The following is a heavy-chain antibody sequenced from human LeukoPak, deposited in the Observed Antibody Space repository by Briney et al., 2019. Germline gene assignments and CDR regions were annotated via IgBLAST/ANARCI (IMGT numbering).Heavy chain of an antibody. J-gene: IGHJ4*02. CDR3: ARASRRLTPAAPLCAY. CDR2: INTNTGNP. CDR1: GYTFTSYA. Sequence: ASVKVSCKASGYTFTSYAMNWVRQAPGQGLEWMGWINTNTGNPTYVQGFTGRFVFSLDTSVSTAYLQISSLKAEDTAVYYCARASRRLTPAAPLCAYWGQGTLVTVSS. V-gene: IGHV7-4-1*02. D-gene: IGHD2-2*01.